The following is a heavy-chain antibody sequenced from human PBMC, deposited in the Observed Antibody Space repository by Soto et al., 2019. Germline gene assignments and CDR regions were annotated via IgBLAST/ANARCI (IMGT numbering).Heavy chain of an antibody. CDR2: IIPIVGIA. CDR3: ARVRREYYDSSGYYPNYYYYMDV. J-gene: IGHJ6*03. V-gene: IGHV1-69*10. D-gene: IGHD3-22*01. CDR1: GGTFSSYA. Sequence: ASVKVSCKASGGTFSSYAISWVRQAPGQGLEWMGGIIPIVGIANYAQKFQGRVTITADKSTSTAYMELSSLRSEDTAVYYCARVRREYYDSSGYYPNYYYYMDVWGKGTTVTVSS.